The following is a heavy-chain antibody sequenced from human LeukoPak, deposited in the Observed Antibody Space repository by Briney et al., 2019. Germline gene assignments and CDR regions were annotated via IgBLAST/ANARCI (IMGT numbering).Heavy chain of an antibody. D-gene: IGHD2-15*01. J-gene: IGHJ4*02. CDR3: VKDSSCSGGSCYAHFDY. V-gene: IGHV3-64D*06. Sequence: QTGGSLRLSCSASGFTFSSYAMHWVRQAPGKGLKYVSAISSNGGSTYYADSVKGRFTISRDNSKNTLYLQMSSLRAEDTAVYYCVKDSSCSGGSCYAHFDYWGQGTLVTVSS. CDR1: GFTFSSYA. CDR2: ISSNGGST.